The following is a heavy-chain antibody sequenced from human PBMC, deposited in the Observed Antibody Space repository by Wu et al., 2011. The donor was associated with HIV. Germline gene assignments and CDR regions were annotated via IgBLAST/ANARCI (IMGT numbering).Heavy chain of an antibody. CDR2: INPKNGDA. CDR1: GYTFTNYF. CDR3: ARDKELRDGDSWSYYYYYMSV. Sequence: QVQLVQSGAEVKKPGASVTISCEASGYTFTNYFMHWVRQAPGQGLKWMGVINPKNGDANSAQEFRARVTITTDTSTNTLYLVLSNLRSADTAIYCARDKELRDGDSWSYYYYYMSVWGKGTTVTVSS. D-gene: IGHD1-26*01. V-gene: IGHV1-46*01. J-gene: IGHJ6*03.